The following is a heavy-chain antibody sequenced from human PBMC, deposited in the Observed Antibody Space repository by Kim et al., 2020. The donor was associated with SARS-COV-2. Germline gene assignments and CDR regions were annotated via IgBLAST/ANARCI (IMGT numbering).Heavy chain of an antibody. V-gene: IGHV5-51*01. Sequence: GESLKISCKGSGYSFTSYWIGWVRQMPGKGLEWMGIIYPGDSDTRYSPSFQGQVTISAYKSISTAYLQWSSLKASDTAMYYCARHAPLPYSGSYYYYYGMDVWGQGTTVTVSS. J-gene: IGHJ6*02. CDR3: ARHAPLPYSGSYYYYYGMDV. CDR1: GYSFTSYW. CDR2: IYPGDSDT. D-gene: IGHD1-26*01.